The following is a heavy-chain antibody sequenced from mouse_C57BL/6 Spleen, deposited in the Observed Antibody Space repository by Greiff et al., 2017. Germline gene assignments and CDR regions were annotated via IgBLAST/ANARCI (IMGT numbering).Heavy chain of an antibody. V-gene: IGHV1-52*01. Sequence: QVQLQQPGAELVRPGSSVKLSCKASGYTFTSYWMHWVKQRPIQGLEWIGNIDPSDSETHYNQKFKDKATLTVDKSSSTAYMQLSSLTSEDSAVYYCAGGGNYGNAMDYWGQGTSVTVSS. CDR2: IDPSDSET. J-gene: IGHJ4*01. D-gene: IGHD2-1*01. CDR3: AGGGNYGNAMDY. CDR1: GYTFTSYW.